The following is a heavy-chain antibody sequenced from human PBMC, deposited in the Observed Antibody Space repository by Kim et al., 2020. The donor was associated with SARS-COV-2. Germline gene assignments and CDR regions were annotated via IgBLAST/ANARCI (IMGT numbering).Heavy chain of an antibody. CDR2: ISSSSSTI. D-gene: IGHD1-20*01. CDR3: ARDAPPRNWNVIWYFDL. V-gene: IGHV3-48*02. CDR1: GFTFSSYS. Sequence: GGSLRLSCAASGFTFSSYSMNWVRQAPGKGLEWVSYISSSSSTIYYADSVKGRFTISRDNAKNSLYLQMNSLRDEDTAVYYCARDAPPRNWNVIWYFDLWGRGTLVTVSS. J-gene: IGHJ2*01.